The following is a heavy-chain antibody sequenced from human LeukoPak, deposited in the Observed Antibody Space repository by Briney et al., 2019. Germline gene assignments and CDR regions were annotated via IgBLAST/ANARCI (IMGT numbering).Heavy chain of an antibody. Sequence: PGGSLRLSCVASGFTFSSYEMNWVRQAPGKGLEWVSYISSSSRTIYDADSVKGRFTISRDNAQNSLYLQMISLRDEDTAVYYCARGDSSGYPYYFDYWGQGTLVTVSS. CDR2: ISSSSRTI. D-gene: IGHD3-22*01. CDR3: ARGDSSGYPYYFDY. J-gene: IGHJ4*02. V-gene: IGHV3-48*02. CDR1: GFTFSSYE.